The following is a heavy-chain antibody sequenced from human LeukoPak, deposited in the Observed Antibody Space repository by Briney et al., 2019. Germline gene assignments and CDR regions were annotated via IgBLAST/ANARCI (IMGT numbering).Heavy chain of an antibody. V-gene: IGHV1-69*01. D-gene: IGHD3-16*01. CDR1: GGTFSSYA. J-gene: IGHJ4*02. CDR2: IIPIFGTA. CDR3: ARGGISLADYGVYYFDY. Sequence: SVKVSCKASGGTFSSYAISWVRQAPGQGLEWMGGIIPIFGTANYAQKFQGRVTITADESTSTAYMELSSLRSEDTAVYYCARGGISLADYGVYYFDYWGQGTLVTVSS.